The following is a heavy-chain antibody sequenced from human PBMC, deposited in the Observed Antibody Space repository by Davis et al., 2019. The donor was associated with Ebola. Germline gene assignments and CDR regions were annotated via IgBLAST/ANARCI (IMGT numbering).Heavy chain of an antibody. CDR1: GFTFSNYA. V-gene: IGHV4-34*01. CDR3: ARVQVGVLD. Sequence: ESLKISCAASGFTFSNYAMSWVRQAPGKGLEWIGEINHSGSTNYNPSLKSRVTISVDTSKNQFSLKLSSVTAADTAMYYCARVQVGVLDWGQGNLVTVSS. CDR2: INHSGST. D-gene: IGHD3-22*01. J-gene: IGHJ4*02.